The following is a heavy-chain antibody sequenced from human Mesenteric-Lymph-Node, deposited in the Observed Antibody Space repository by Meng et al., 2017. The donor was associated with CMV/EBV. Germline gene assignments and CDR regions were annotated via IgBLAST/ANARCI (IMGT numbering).Heavy chain of an antibody. J-gene: IGHJ4*02. CDR2: IYGTGIT. V-gene: IGHV4-61*08. CDR3: AKSRSSTPGIVDD. D-gene: IGHD2/OR15-2a*01. Sequence: QVQLQESGPGLVKPSEPLSLTCIVPGVSVTSGAYHWSWIRQSPGKGLEWIGYIYGTGITIYNPSLKSRVTILLETSKNQFSLKLNSVTTADTAVYYCAKSRSSTPGIVDDWGQGTLVTVSS. CDR1: GVSVTSGAYH.